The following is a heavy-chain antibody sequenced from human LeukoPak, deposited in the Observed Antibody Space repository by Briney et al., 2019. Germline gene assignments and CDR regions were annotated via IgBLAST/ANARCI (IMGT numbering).Heavy chain of an antibody. J-gene: IGHJ6*02. CDR1: GYTFTSYG. CDR2: ISAYNGNT. D-gene: IGHD3-10*01. V-gene: IGHV1-18*01. Sequence: ASVKVSCKASGYTFTSYGISWVRQAPGQGLEWMGWISAYNGNTNYAQKLQGRVTMTTDTSTSTAYMELRSLRSDDTAVYYCAREGLLWFGEYYGMDVWGQGTTVTVSS. CDR3: AREGLLWFGEYYGMDV.